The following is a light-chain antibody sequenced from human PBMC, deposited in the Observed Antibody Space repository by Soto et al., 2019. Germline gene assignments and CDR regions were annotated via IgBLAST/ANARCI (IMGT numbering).Light chain of an antibody. CDR2: EAS. V-gene: IGKV3-20*01. CDR1: QSVSSSS. Sequence: EIALTQSPGTLSLSPGERATLSCRASQSVSSSSLAWYQQKPGQAPRLLIYEASSRATGIPDRFSGSGSGTDFTLTISRLEPEDFAVYYCQQYRTFGQGTKVDI. CDR3: QQYRT. J-gene: IGKJ1*01.